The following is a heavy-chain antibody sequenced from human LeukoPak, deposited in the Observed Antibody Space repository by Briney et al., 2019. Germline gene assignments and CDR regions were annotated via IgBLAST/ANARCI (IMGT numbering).Heavy chain of an antibody. CDR2: IYTSGST. Sequence: SETLSLTCTVSGGSVSSYYWSWIRQPAGKGLEWIGRIYTSGSTNYNPSLKSRVTISVDKSKNQFSLKLSSVTAADTAAYYCARGYDFWSGYHLSYYYMDVWGKGTTVTVSS. CDR3: ARGYDFWSGYHLSYYYMDV. J-gene: IGHJ6*03. D-gene: IGHD3-3*01. V-gene: IGHV4-4*07. CDR1: GGSVSSYY.